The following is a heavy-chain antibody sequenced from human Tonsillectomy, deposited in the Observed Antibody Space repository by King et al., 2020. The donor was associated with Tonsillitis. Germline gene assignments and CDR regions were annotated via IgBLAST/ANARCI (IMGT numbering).Heavy chain of an antibody. V-gene: IGHV3-74*03. D-gene: IGHD3-10*01. Sequence: VQLVESGGGLVQPGGSTRLSCAASGFIFSGYWMYWVRQAPGKELVWVSRIKNDGSTRTYADFVKGRFTISRDNAKNTLFLEMNSLTVEDAAVYFCERGGSGHTDSFDCMDVWGQGTTLIVSS. CDR3: ERGGSGHTDSFDCMDV. CDR2: IKNDGSTR. CDR1: GFIFSGYW. J-gene: IGHJ6*02.